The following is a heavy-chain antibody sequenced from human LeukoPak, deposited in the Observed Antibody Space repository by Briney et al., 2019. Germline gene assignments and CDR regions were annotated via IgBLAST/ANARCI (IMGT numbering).Heavy chain of an antibody. J-gene: IGHJ6*03. CDR3: ASVRDSSSWYWYYYYYMDV. CDR2: IKQDGSEK. D-gene: IGHD6-13*01. CDR1: GFTFSSYW. Sequence: GGSLRLSCAASGFTFSSYWMSWVRQAPGKGLEWVANIKQDGSEKYYVDSVKGRFTISRDNAKNSLYLQMNSLRAEDTAVYYCASVRDSSSWYWYYYYYMDVWGKGTTVTISS. V-gene: IGHV3-7*01.